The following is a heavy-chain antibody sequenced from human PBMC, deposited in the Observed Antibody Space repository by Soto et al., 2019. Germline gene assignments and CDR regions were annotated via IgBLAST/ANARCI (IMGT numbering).Heavy chain of an antibody. CDR2: ISAYNYNT. J-gene: IGHJ5*02. Sequence: QVQLVQSGAEVKKPGASVKVSCKASGYTVTSYGLSWVRQAPGQGLEWMGRISAYNYNTNYAQKIQGRVTMTTDTSTSKAYMELRSLGSDDTAVYYCARVVGALGHWFDPWGQGTLVTVSS. CDR3: ARVVGALGHWFDP. D-gene: IGHD1-26*01. V-gene: IGHV1-18*01. CDR1: GYTVTSYG.